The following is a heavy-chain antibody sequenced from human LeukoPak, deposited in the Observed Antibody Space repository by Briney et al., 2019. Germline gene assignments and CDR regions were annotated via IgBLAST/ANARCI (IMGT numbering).Heavy chain of an antibody. CDR3: ARGGQYGSGSYYTYYYYGMDV. D-gene: IGHD3-10*01. Sequence: SETLSLTCTVSGGSISSYYWSWIRQAAGKGLEWIGRIYTSGSTNYNPSLKSRVTMSVDTSKNQFSLKLSSVTAADTAVYYCARGGQYGSGSYYTYYYYGMDVWGQGTTVTVSS. CDR2: IYTSGST. J-gene: IGHJ6*02. V-gene: IGHV4-4*07. CDR1: GGSISSYY.